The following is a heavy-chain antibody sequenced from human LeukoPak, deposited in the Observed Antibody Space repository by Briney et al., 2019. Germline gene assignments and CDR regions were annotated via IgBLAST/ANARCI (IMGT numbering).Heavy chain of an antibody. CDR3: ARASVRSHYYDSSGYYAFDY. J-gene: IGHJ4*02. CDR1: GGSISSYY. D-gene: IGHD3-22*01. Sequence: KASETLSLTCTVSGGSISSYYWSWIRQPPGKGLEWIGYIYYSGSTYYNPSLKSRVTISVDTSKNQFSLKLSSVTAADTAVYYCARASVRSHYYDSSGYYAFDYWGQGTLVTVSS. CDR2: IYYSGST. V-gene: IGHV4-59*12.